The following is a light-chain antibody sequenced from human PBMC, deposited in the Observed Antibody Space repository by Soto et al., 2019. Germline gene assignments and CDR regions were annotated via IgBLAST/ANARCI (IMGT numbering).Light chain of an antibody. Sequence: EIVLTQSPATLSLSPGERATLSCRASQGVSSYLAWYQQKPGQAPRLLIYDASNRATGIPARFSGSGSGTNFTLTISSLEPEDFAVYYCQQRSNWQTFGQGTKVDIK. CDR3: QQRSNWQT. J-gene: IGKJ1*01. CDR2: DAS. V-gene: IGKV3-11*01. CDR1: QGVSSY.